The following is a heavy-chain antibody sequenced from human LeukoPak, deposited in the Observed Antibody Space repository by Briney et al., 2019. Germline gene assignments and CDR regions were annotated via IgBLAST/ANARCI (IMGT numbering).Heavy chain of an antibody. D-gene: IGHD2-15*01. CDR2: IYSGGST. V-gene: IGHV3-66*01. Sequence: GGSLRLSCAASGFTVSSNYMSWVRQAPGKGLEWVSVIYSGGSTYYADSVKGRFTVSRDNSKNTLYLQMNSLRAEDTAVYYCARGWYCSGGSCYGAFDIWGQGTMVTVSS. J-gene: IGHJ3*02. CDR3: ARGWYCSGGSCYGAFDI. CDR1: GFTVSSNY.